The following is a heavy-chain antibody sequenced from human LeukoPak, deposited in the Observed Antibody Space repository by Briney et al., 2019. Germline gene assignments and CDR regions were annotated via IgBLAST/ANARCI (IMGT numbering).Heavy chain of an antibody. V-gene: IGHV3-30*02. CDR1: GFTFSSYG. CDR2: IRYDGSNK. CDR3: ARTSHYVDIAATIPYGIYYFDY. Sequence: PGGSLRLSCAASGFTFSSYGMHWVRQAPGKGLEWVAFIRYDGSNKYYADSVKGRFTISRDNSKNTLYLQMNSLRSDDTAVYYCARTSHYVDIAATIPYGIYYFDYWGQGTLVTVSS. D-gene: IGHD5-12*01. J-gene: IGHJ4*02.